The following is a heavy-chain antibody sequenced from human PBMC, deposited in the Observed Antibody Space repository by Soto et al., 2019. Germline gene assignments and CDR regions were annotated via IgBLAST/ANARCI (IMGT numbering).Heavy chain of an antibody. CDR2: ISGSGGST. V-gene: IGHV3-23*01. CDR3: ARDPLGGGDLKNDAFDM. Sequence: GGSLRLSCAASGFTFSSYAMSWVRQAPGKGLEWVSAISGSGGSTYYADSVKGRFTISRDNSKNTLYLQMDRLRVEDTAVYYCARDPLGGGDLKNDAFDMWGQGTMVTVSS. CDR1: GFTFSSYA. D-gene: IGHD3-16*01. J-gene: IGHJ3*02.